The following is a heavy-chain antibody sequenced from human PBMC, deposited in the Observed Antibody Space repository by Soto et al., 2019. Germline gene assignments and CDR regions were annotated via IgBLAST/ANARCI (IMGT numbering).Heavy chain of an antibody. CDR1: GDTFPTYG. D-gene: IGHD2-2*01. CDR2: ISGYT. V-gene: IGHV1-18*01. CDR3: ARESCTRASCYGVDY. Sequence: QVQLVQSGAEVKMPGASVKVSCKASGDTFPTYGISWVRQTPGQGLEWMGWISGYTRYAQKFQGRVTMTADTSTSTAYMELRSLRSDDTAVYYCARESCTRASCYGVDYWGQGTLVTVSS. J-gene: IGHJ4*02.